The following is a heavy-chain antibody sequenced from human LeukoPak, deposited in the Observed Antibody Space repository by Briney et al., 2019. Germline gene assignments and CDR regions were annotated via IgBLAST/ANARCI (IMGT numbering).Heavy chain of an antibody. CDR2: IYSGGST. D-gene: IGHD1-7*01. J-gene: IGHJ4*02. V-gene: IGHV3-53*01. Sequence: GGSLRLSCAASGFTVSSNYMSWVRQAPGKGLEWVSVIYSGGSTYYADSVKGRFTISRDNSKNTLYLQMNSLKTEDTAVYYCTAGTGTSDFDYWGQGTLVTVSS. CDR1: GFTVSSNY. CDR3: TAGTGTSDFDY.